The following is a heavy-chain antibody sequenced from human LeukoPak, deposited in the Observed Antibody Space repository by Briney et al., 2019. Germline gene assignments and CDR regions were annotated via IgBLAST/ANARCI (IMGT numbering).Heavy chain of an antibody. CDR1: GYTFTGYY. CDR3: ARGPHGDPYYFDY. CDR2: INPNSGGT. Sequence: ASVKVSCKASGYTFTGYYMHWVRQAPGQGLEWMGWINPNSGGTNYAQKLQGRVTMTTDTSTSTAYMELRSLRSDDTAVYYCARGPHGDPYYFDYWGQGTLVTVSS. V-gene: IGHV1-2*02. J-gene: IGHJ4*02. D-gene: IGHD4-17*01.